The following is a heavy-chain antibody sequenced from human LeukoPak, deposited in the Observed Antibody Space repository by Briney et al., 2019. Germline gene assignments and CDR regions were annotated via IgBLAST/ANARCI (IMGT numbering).Heavy chain of an antibody. D-gene: IGHD3-10*01. Sequence: PGRSLRLSCAASGFTFSSYAMHWVRQAPGKGLEWVAVISYDGSNKYYADSVKVRFTISRDNSKNTLYLQMSSLRAEDTAVYYCARVPSLWFGENYYFDYWGQGTLVTVSS. CDR3: ARVPSLWFGENYYFDY. CDR2: ISYDGSNK. CDR1: GFTFSSYA. J-gene: IGHJ4*02. V-gene: IGHV3-30-3*01.